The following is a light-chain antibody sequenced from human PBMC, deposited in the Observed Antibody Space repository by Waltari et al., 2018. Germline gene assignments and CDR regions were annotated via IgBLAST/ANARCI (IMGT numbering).Light chain of an antibody. CDR3: ISYTTRRLWV. CDR1: SSDVGYYNY. V-gene: IGLV2-14*03. CDR2: DVT. J-gene: IGLJ3*02. Sequence: QSALTQPASVSGSPGQSISISCTGTSSDVGYYNYVSWYQQHPGQDPKLMIYDVTKRPSGVSNRFSGSKSGNPASLTISGLQAEDEADYYCISYTTRRLWVFGGGTQLTVL.